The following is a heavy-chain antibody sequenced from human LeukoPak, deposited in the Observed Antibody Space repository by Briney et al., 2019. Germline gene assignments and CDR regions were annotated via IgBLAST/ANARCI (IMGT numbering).Heavy chain of an antibody. V-gene: IGHV3-53*01. D-gene: IGHD6-19*01. J-gene: IGHJ3*02. CDR2: IYRGGRK. Sequence: GGSLRLSCAASAFTASSNYMSWVRPAQGKGLEWVSVIYRGGRKYYANLEKGRFTISRANSKTTLFLHMNILTDEAPAFFYFARRRLDAFDIWGQGTMVTVSS. CDR1: AFTASSNY. CDR3: ARRRLDAFDI.